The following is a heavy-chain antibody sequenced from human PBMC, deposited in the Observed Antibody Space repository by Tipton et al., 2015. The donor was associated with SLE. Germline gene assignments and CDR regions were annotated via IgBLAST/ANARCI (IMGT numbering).Heavy chain of an antibody. V-gene: IGHV4-34*01. CDR1: GGSFSVHY. CDR3: ARGPSNIPQYDILTGYIGPAFDI. D-gene: IGHD3-9*01. J-gene: IGHJ3*02. CDR2: IDHSRST. Sequence: TLSLTCAVYGGSFSVHYWSWSWIRQPPGKGLEWIGEIDHSRSTNYNPSLKSRVTISVDTSKNQFSLKLSSVTAADTAVYYCARGPSNIPQYDILTGYIGPAFDIWGQGTMVTVSS.